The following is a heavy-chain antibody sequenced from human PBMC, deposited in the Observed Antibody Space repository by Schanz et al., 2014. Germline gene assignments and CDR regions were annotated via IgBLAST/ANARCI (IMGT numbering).Heavy chain of an antibody. Sequence: EVQLVESGGGLVQPRGSLRLSCAASEFTFSNYGMNWVRQAPEKGLEWVSYISSSSGTIYYADSVKGRFTISRDNAKNLLYLQMNGLRAEDTAVYICARDLSSLIQGDVWGKGTTVTVSS. D-gene: IGHD2-2*01. V-gene: IGHV3-48*01. CDR2: ISSSSGTI. J-gene: IGHJ6*04. CDR1: EFTFSNYG. CDR3: ARDLSSLIQGDV.